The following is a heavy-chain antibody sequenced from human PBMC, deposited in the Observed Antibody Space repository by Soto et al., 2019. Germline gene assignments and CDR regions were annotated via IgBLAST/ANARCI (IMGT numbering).Heavy chain of an antibody. V-gene: IGHV1-18*01. J-gene: IGHJ4*02. CDR3: ARDAQGVFLHY. CDR2: FSAYNGNT. Sequence: QVQLVQSGAEVKKPGASVKVSCKASGYTFTSYGISWVRQAPGQGLEWMGWFSAYNGNTNYAQKLQGRVTMTRDTSPSTAYMVLRSLRSDDTAVYYCARDAQGVFLHYWGQGTLVTVSS. D-gene: IGHD3-16*01. CDR1: GYTFTSYG.